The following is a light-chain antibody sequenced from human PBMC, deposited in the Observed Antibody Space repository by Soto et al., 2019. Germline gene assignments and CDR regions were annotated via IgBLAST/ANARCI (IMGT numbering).Light chain of an antibody. Sequence: QSALTQPASVSGSPGQSITISCTGTSSDVGGYNYVSWYQQHPGKAPKLMIYEVSNRPSGVSNRFSGSKSGNTSSLTISGLQAEDEVEYYCSSYTSSSTLVVFGGGTKVTVL. J-gene: IGLJ2*01. V-gene: IGLV2-14*01. CDR2: EVS. CDR1: SSDVGGYNY. CDR3: SSYTSSSTLVV.